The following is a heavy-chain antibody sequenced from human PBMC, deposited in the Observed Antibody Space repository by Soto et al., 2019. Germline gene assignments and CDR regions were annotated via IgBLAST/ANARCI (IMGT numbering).Heavy chain of an antibody. CDR2: ISYSGST. J-gene: IGHJ5*01. CDR1: GGSVSSASFY. Sequence: SETLSLTCTVSGGSVSSASFYWNWIRQPPGKGLEWIGYISYSGSTNYNPSLRSRVTISVDTSKNQFSLRLTSATAADTAEYYCARGDGINWFDSWGQGTLVTVSS. CDR3: ARGDGINWFDS. D-gene: IGHD1-20*01. V-gene: IGHV4-61*01.